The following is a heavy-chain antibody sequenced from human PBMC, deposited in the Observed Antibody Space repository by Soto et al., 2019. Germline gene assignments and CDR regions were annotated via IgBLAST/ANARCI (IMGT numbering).Heavy chain of an antibody. CDR2: VYYSGST. CDR1: GGSISNCY. D-gene: IGHD3-9*01. Sequence: SETLSLTCTVSGGSISNCYWTWVRQPPGKGLEWIGYVYYSGSTNYNPSLESRVTISIDASKNQFSLKMKSVTAADTAVYYCVRDYLLTGFDPWVQGAMVS. V-gene: IGHV4-59*01. J-gene: IGHJ5*02. CDR3: VRDYLLTGFDP.